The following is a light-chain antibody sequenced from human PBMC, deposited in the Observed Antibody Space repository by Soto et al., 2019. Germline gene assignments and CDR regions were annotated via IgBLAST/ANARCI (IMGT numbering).Light chain of an antibody. CDR2: AAS. CDR3: LQDYNYPWT. CDR1: QGIRND. V-gene: IGKV1-6*01. Sequence: AIQMTQSPSSLSASVGDRVTITCRASQGIRNDLGWYQQEPGKAPKLLIYAASSLESGVPSRFSGSGSGTDFTLTISRLQPEDCATYYCLQDYNYPWTFGQGTKVEIK. J-gene: IGKJ1*01.